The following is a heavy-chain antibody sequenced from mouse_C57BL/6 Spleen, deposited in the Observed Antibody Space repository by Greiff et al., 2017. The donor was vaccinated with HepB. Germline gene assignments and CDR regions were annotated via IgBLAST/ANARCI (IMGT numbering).Heavy chain of an antibody. CDR2: INPSSGYT. Sequence: VKLQQSGAELARPGASVKMSCKASGYTFTSYTMHWVKQRPGQGLEWIGYINPSSGYTKYNQKFKDKATLTADKSSSTAYMQLSSLTSEDSAVYYCARRDYDGLFAYWGQGTLVTVSA. D-gene: IGHD2-4*01. CDR1: GYTFTSYT. CDR3: ARRDYDGLFAY. J-gene: IGHJ3*01. V-gene: IGHV1-4*01.